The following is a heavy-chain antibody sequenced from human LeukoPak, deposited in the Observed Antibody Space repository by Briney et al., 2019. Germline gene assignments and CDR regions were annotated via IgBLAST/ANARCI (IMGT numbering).Heavy chain of an antibody. J-gene: IGHJ4*02. Sequence: AGGSLRLSCAASGFTVGNNYMMWVRQAPGKGLEWVSDIYRGGDTNYADSVKGRFTISRDNSKNTLYLQMNSLRAEDTAVYYCATPLTGLHYWGQGTLVTVSS. CDR2: IYRGGDT. CDR1: GFTVGNNY. V-gene: IGHV3-53*01. CDR3: ATPLTGLHY. D-gene: IGHD1-14*01.